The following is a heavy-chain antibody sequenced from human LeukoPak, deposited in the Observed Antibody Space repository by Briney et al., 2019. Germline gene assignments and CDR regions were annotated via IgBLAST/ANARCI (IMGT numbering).Heavy chain of an antibody. D-gene: IGHD5-24*01. CDR2: IIPIFGTA. CDR1: GGTFSSYA. J-gene: IGHJ4*02. Sequence: GASVKVSCKASGGTFSSYAISWVRQAPGQGLEWMGGIIPIFGTANYAQKFQGRVTITTDESTSTAYMELSSLRSEDTAVYHCASSRDGYNIYYFDYWGQGTLVTVSS. V-gene: IGHV1-69*05. CDR3: ASSRDGYNIYYFDY.